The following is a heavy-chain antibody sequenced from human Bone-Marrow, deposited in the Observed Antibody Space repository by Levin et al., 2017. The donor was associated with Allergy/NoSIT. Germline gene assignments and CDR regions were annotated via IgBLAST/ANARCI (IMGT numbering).Heavy chain of an antibody. J-gene: IGHJ4*02. CDR1: GGTFSSYA. CDR3: ARGLRYSSGWYVWDY. Sequence: ASVKVSCKASGGTFSSYAISWVRQAPGQGLEWMGGIIPIFGTANYAQKFQGRVTITADKSTSTAYMELSSLRSEDTAVYYCARGLRYSSGWYVWDYWGQGTLVTVSS. D-gene: IGHD6-19*01. CDR2: IIPIFGTA. V-gene: IGHV1-69*06.